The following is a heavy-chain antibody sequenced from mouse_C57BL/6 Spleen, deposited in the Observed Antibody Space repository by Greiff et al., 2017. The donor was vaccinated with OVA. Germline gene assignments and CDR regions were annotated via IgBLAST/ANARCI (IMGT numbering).Heavy chain of an antibody. CDR1: GYTFTDYY. D-gene: IGHD1-1*01. J-gene: IGHJ1*03. CDR3: ARSKIYYYGSGYFDD. V-gene: IGHV1-26*01. Sequence: VQLQQSGPELVKPGASVKISCKASGYTFTDYYMNWVKQSHGKSLEWIGDINPNNGGTSYNQKFKGKATLTVDKSSSTAYMELRSLTSEDSAVYYCARSKIYYYGSGYFDDWGTGTTVTVSS. CDR2: INPNNGGT.